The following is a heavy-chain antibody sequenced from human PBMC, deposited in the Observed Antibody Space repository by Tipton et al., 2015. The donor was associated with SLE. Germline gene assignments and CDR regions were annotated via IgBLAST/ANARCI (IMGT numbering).Heavy chain of an antibody. Sequence: TLSLTCAVSGYSISSGYYWGWIRQPPGKGLEWIGYIYYSGSTNYNPSLKSRVTISVDTSKNQFSLKLSSVTAAYTAVYYCAKHRYWFDPWGQGTLVTVSS. CDR2: IYYSGST. J-gene: IGHJ5*02. CDR3: AKHRYWFDP. CDR1: GYSISSGYY. V-gene: IGHV4-38-2*01.